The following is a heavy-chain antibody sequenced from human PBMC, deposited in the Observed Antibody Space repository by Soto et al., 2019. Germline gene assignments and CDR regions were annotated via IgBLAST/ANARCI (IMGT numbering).Heavy chain of an antibody. CDR1: GFTFSRSA. CDR2: ISCSGGST. J-gene: IGHJ6*02. CDR3: AKALRGHYYYGMDV. V-gene: IGHV3-23*01. Sequence: PGGSLRLSCAASGFTFSRSAMSWVRQAQGKGIEWVSAISCSGGSTYYADSVKGRFTISRDNSKNTLYLQMNSLRAEDTAVYYCAKALRGHYYYGMDVWGQGTTVTVSS. D-gene: IGHD2-15*01.